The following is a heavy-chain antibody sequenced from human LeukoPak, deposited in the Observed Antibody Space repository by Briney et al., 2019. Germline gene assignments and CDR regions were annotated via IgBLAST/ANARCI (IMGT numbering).Heavy chain of an antibody. Sequence: GGSLRLSCAASGFTFSSYGMHWVRQAPGKGLEWVSGLSASGGRTHYADSVKGRFTISRDNFKKTLYLQMNSLRAEDTAVYYCAKEKGLTTVTPGDYWGQGTLVTVSS. V-gene: IGHV3-23*01. CDR1: GFTFSSYG. D-gene: IGHD4-17*01. J-gene: IGHJ4*02. CDR2: LSASGGRT. CDR3: AKEKGLTTVTPGDY.